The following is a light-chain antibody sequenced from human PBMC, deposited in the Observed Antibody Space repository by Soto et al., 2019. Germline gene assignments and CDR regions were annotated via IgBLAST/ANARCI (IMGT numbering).Light chain of an antibody. Sequence: IVMTQSPLSLPVTPGEPASISCMSSQSLPHSNGYDYLDLYLQKPGQSPQLLIYWGSNRASGVPDRFSGSGSVTDFKLTISRLEPEDFAVYYCQQYGSSGTFGQGTKVDIK. CDR1: QSLPHSNGYDY. CDR3: QQYGSSGT. J-gene: IGKJ1*01. V-gene: IGKV2-28*01. CDR2: WGS.